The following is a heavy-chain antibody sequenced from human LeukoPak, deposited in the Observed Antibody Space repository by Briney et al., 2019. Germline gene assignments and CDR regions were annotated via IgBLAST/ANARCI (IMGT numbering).Heavy chain of an antibody. CDR2: IRYDGSNK. CDR1: GFTFSSYG. V-gene: IGHV3-30*02. Sequence: GGSLRLSCAASGFTFSSYGMHWVRQAPGKGLEWAAFIRYDGSNKYYADSVKGRFTISRDNSKNTLYLQMNSLRADDTAVYYCARDGEMNLNYWGQGTLVTVSS. D-gene: IGHD5-24*01. J-gene: IGHJ4*02. CDR3: ARDGEMNLNY.